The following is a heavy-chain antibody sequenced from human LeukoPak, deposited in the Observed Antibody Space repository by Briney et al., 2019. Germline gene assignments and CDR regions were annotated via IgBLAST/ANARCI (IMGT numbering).Heavy chain of an antibody. V-gene: IGHV3-23*01. Sequence: GGSLRLSCAASGFTFSAYAMSWVRQAPGKGLEWVSSITGSGGRSYYADSVKGRFIISRDNSKSTLYLQMSDLRAEDTALYYCAKRGVNHDSSGNDCWGQGTLVTVSS. CDR2: ITGSGGRS. CDR3: AKRGVNHDSSGNDC. CDR1: GFTFSAYA. J-gene: IGHJ4*02. D-gene: IGHD3-22*01.